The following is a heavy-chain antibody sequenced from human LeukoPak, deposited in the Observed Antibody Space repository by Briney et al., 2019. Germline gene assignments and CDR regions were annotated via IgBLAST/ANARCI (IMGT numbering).Heavy chain of an antibody. V-gene: IGHV3-7*01. Sequence: GGSLRLSCAASGFTFSRYWMSWVRQTPGKGLEWVANIKQDGNEKYYVDSVKGRFAISRDNAKNSLYLQMNSLRAEDTAVYYYASQHCSSTTCYTDAFDIWGQGTMVTVSS. J-gene: IGHJ3*02. CDR3: ASQHCSSTTCYTDAFDI. D-gene: IGHD2-2*02. CDR2: IKQDGNEK. CDR1: GFTFSRYW.